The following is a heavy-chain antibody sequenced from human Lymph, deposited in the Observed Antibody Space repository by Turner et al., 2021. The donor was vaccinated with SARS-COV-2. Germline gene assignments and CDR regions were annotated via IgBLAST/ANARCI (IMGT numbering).Heavy chain of an antibody. V-gene: IGHV3-53*01. CDR3: ARDLGPLAFDI. J-gene: IGHJ3*02. Sequence: EVQLGESGGGLIQPGGSLRLSCAASGFTVSSNYMSWVRQAPGKGLEWVSVNYSCGTTYYADSVKGRFTISRDNSKNTLYLQMNSLRAEDTAVYYCARDLGPLAFDIWGQGTMVTVSS. CDR1: GFTVSSNY. CDR2: NYSCGTT.